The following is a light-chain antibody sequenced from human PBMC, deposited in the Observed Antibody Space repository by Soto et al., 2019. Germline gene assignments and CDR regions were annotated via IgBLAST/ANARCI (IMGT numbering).Light chain of an antibody. CDR2: GAS. CDR3: QQFGSSPT. Sequence: EIVVTQSPGTLSLSPGERATLLCRASQTISSTFLAWYQQKPGQAPRLLIYGASSRATGIPDRFSGSGSGTDFTLTISRLEPEDFAVYYCQQFGSSPTFGGGTKV. J-gene: IGKJ4*01. V-gene: IGKV3-20*01. CDR1: QTISSTF.